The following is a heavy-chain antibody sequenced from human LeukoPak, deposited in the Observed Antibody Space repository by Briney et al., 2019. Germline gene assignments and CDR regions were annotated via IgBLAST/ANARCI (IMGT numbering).Heavy chain of an antibody. CDR3: ANEPDGGRYDSSGSLGN. Sequence: GGSLRLSCAASGFTFDDYAMHWVRQTPGKGLEWVSGISWNSATIGYADSVKGRFTISRDNAKNSLYLQMNSLRPEDTAFYHCANEPDGGRYDSSGSLGNWGQGTLVTVSS. V-gene: IGHV3-9*01. D-gene: IGHD3-22*01. CDR2: ISWNSATI. J-gene: IGHJ4*02. CDR1: GFTFDDYA.